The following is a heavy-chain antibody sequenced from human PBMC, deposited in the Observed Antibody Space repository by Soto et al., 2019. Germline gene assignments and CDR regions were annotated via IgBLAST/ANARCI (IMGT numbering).Heavy chain of an antibody. V-gene: IGHV3-74*01. D-gene: IGHD3-3*01. CDR2: INNDGSSR. J-gene: IGHJ4*02. CDR3: ARGVAEKTGSSF. CDR1: GFTFNNFW. Sequence: EVQLVESGGGLVQPGGSLRLSCAASGFTFNNFWMHWVRQVPGKGLVWISRINNDGSSRSYADSVKGRFTISRDNAKNTLFLQMSSLRVEDTAVYYCARGVAEKTGSSFWGQGILVTVSS.